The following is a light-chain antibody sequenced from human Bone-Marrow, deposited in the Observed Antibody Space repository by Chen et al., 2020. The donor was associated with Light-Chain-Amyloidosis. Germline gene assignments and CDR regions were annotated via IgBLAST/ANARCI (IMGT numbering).Light chain of an antibody. Sequence: SYVLTQPSPVSVSPGPTPTIACGGNTIGSKSVNWYQQTPGQAPLLVVYDDSDRPSGIPERLSGSNSGNTATLTINGVEAGDEADYYCQVWDRSSDRPVFGGGTKLTVL. CDR2: DDS. V-gene: IGLV3-21*02. CDR1: TIGSKS. J-gene: IGLJ3*02. CDR3: QVWDRSSDRPV.